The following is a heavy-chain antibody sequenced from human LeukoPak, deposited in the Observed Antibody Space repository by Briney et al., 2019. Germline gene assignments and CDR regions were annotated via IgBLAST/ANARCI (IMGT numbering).Heavy chain of an antibody. D-gene: IGHD3-22*01. Sequence: ASVKVSCKASGGTFSSYATSWVRQAPGQGLEWMGGIIPIFGTANYAQKFQGRVTITTDESTSTAYMELSSLRSEDTAVYYCARARDSSGYYYYYYMDVWGKGTTVTVSS. V-gene: IGHV1-69*05. CDR3: ARARDSSGYYYYYYMDV. CDR1: GGTFSSYA. CDR2: IIPIFGTA. J-gene: IGHJ6*03.